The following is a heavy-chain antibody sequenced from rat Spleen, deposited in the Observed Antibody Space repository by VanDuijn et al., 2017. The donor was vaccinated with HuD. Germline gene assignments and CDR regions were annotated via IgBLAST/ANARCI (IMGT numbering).Heavy chain of an antibody. CDR2: ITYDGSST. CDR3: ARRHYGYTDYFDY. CDR1: GFTFNNYG. V-gene: IGHV5-29*01. D-gene: IGHD1-9*01. Sequence: EVQLVESGGGLVQPGRSLKLSCAASGFTFNNYGMAWVRQAPRKGLEWVAIITYDGSSTYYRDSVKGRFTISRDNAESTLYLQMDSLRSEDTATYYCARRHYGYTDYFDYWGQGVMVTVSS. J-gene: IGHJ2*01.